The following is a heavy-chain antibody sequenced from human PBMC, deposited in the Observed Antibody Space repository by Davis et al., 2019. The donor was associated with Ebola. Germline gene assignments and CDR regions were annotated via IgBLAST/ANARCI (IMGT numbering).Heavy chain of an antibody. D-gene: IGHD4-23*01. J-gene: IGHJ4*02. CDR2: INQDGSEV. Sequence: PGGSLRLSCVASGFMFSGHWMTWVRQAPGKGPEWVANINQDGSEVYYVDSVKGRFTMSRDNGKNSVYLQKSSLRDEDTAIYFFARFHFSGNDHWGQGTLVTVPS. V-gene: IGHV3-7*03. CDR3: ARFHFSGNDH. CDR1: GFMFSGHW.